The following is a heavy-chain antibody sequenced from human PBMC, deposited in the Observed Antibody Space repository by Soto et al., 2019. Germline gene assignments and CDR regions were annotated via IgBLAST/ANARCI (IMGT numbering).Heavy chain of an antibody. CDR2: INPNSGGT. V-gene: IGHV1-2*04. CDR1: GYTFTGYY. Sequence: ASVKVSCKASGYTFTGYYMHWVRQAPGQGLEWTGWINPNSGGTNYAQQFQGWVTMTRDTSISTAYMELSRLRSDDTAVYYCARAGMTDYYYMAVLGKGTTVTVSS. CDR3: ARAGMTDYYYMAV. J-gene: IGHJ6*03.